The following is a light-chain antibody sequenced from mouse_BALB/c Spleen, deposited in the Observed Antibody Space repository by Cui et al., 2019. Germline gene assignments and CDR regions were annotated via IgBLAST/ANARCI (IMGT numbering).Light chain of an antibody. CDR2: KGT. V-gene: IGKV1-110*01. J-gene: IGKJ4*01. CDR1: QSLVHSNGNTN. CDR3: SQSKRVPPFT. Sequence: VVMTQTPLSLLVSLGDSASISCSSSQSLVHSNGNTNLHWYQQKPGQAPKLLINKGTNRFSGVPDRFSGSGSGTDFTPKISRGEAEDLGVYFCSQSKRVPPFTFGSGTKLEIK.